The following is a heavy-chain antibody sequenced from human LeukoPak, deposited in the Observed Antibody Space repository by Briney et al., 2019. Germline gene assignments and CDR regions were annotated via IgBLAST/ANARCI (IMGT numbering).Heavy chain of an antibody. V-gene: IGHV3-48*01. D-gene: IGHD3-10*01. CDR2: ISSSSSTI. J-gene: IGHJ6*02. CDR3: AREDYGSGSYYPAYGMDV. Sequence: PGGSLRLSCAASGFTFSSYSMNWVRQAPGKGLEWVSYISSSSSTIYYADSVKGRFTISRDNAKNSLYLQMNSLRAEDTAVYYCAREDYGSGSYYPAYGMDVWGQGTTVTVSS. CDR1: GFTFSSYS.